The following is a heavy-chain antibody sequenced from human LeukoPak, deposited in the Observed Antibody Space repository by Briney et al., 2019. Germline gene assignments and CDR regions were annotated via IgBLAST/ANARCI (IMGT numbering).Heavy chain of an antibody. V-gene: IGHV3-23*01. CDR3: AKLWVVVITLYYFDY. D-gene: IGHD3-22*01. CDR1: GFTFSSYA. CDR2: ISGSGGST. Sequence: PGGSLRLSRAASGFTFSSYAMSWVRQAPGKGLEWVSAISGSGGSTYYADSVKGRFTISRDNSKNTLYLQMNSLRAEDTAVYYCAKLWVVVITLYYFDYWGQGTLVTVSP. J-gene: IGHJ4*02.